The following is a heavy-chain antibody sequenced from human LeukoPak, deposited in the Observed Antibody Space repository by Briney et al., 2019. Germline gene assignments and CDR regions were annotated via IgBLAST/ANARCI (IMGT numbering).Heavy chain of an antibody. CDR1: GLSLSPRGTC. CDR2: IDWDDDI. CDR3: ARILRTGKDTILDY. V-gene: IGHV2-70*11. Sequence: SGPTLMNPTPTLTLTFTCSGLSLSPRGTCVSRIRQPPVNALGWLTRIDWDDDIYYITSLKTRLTISKDSSKNQVVLTMTNMDPVDTATYYCARILRTGKDTILDYWVQGTLVTVCS. D-gene: IGHD3-3*01. J-gene: IGHJ4*02.